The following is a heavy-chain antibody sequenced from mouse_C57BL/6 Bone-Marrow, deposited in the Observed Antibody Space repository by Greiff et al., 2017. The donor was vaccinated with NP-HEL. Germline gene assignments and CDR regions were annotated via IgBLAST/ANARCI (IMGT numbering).Heavy chain of an antibody. J-gene: IGHJ1*03. CDR2: IRHKANGSTT. Sequence: EVKLVESGGGLVQPGASLRLSCAASGFTFTDYYMSWVRQPPGKAPEWLALIRHKANGSTTEYTASVKGRFTSSRDNSQNILYLQTNIQRAEDSATDYCVKAYYYGRDWYFDVWGTGTTVTVAS. V-gene: IGHV7-4*01. CDR1: GFTFTDYY. CDR3: VKAYYYGRDWYFDV. D-gene: IGHD1-1*01.